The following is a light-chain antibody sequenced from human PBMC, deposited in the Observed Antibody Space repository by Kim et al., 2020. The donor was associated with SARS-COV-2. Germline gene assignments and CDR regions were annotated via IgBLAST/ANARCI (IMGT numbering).Light chain of an antibody. CDR2: GNS. J-gene: IGLJ1*01. V-gene: IGLV1-40*01. CDR1: STNIGAGYD. Sequence: GRGVTIACTGSSTNIGAGYDVHWYQQLPGTAPQLLIYGNSNRPSGVPDRFSGSKSGTSASLAITGLQAEDEADYYCQSYDSSLSGVFGTGTKVTVL. CDR3: QSYDSSLSGV.